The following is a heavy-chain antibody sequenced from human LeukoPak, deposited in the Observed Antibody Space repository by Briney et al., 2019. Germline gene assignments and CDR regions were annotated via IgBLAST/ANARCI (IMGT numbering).Heavy chain of an antibody. CDR1: GGSISYNY. V-gene: IGHV4-4*07. Sequence: SETLSLTCSVSGGSISYNYWSWIRQTAGKGLEWIGRIFTSGSTNYNPSLRSRVTMSVDTSKNQFSLKLSSVTAADTAVYYCARRGDYFDFWGQGTLVTVSS. CDR2: IFTSGST. J-gene: IGHJ4*02. CDR3: ARRGDYFDF.